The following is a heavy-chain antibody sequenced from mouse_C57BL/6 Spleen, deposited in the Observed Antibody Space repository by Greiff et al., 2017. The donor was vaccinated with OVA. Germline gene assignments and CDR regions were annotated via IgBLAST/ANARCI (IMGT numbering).Heavy chain of an antibody. J-gene: IGHJ1*03. V-gene: IGHV1-53*01. CDR3: ARSDYYGSSYGWYFDV. Sequence: VQLKQPGTELVKPGASVKLSCKASGYTFTSYWMHWVKQRPGQGLEWIGNINPSNGGTNYNEKFKSKATLTVDKSSSTAYMQLSSLTSEDAAVYYCARSDYYGSSYGWYFDVWGTGTTVTVSS. CDR2: INPSNGGT. D-gene: IGHD1-1*01. CDR1: GYTFTSYW.